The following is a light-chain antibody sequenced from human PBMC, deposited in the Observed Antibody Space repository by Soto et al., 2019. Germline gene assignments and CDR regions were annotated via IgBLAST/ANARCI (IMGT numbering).Light chain of an antibody. J-gene: IGKJ1*01. CDR2: DAS. CDR3: QQYKSYST. CDR1: QNVAHF. V-gene: IGKV1-5*01. Sequence: DIQMTQSPSSLSASVGDRVTITCRASQNVAHFLNWYQQKPGKAPKLLIYDASSLESGVPSRFSGSVSGTEFTLTISSLQPDDFATYYCQQYKSYSTFGQGTKVDIK.